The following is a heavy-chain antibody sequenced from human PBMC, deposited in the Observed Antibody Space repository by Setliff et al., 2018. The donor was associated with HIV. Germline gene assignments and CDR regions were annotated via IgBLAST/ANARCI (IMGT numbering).Heavy chain of an antibody. V-gene: IGHV3-48*01. J-gene: IGHJ5*02. CDR1: GFTFGAYR. D-gene: IGHD3-22*01. CDR2: ISSSGNTR. CDR3: AKSYFDRSGYLGS. Sequence: GGSLRLSCAASGFTFGAYRMNWVRQAPGKGLEWVSSISSSGNTRYYADSVKDRFTISRDNAKNSLYLQMNSLGAEDTAVYYCAKSYFDRSGYLGSWGQGTLVTVSS.